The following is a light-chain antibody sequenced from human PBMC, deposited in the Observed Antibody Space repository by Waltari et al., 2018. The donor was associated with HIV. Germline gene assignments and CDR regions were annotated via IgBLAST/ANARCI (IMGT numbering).Light chain of an antibody. CDR1: QSPLPTNGYTS. Sequence: DIGMTQSTLSLPGTPGAPAAISCRTSQSPLPTNGYTSLDWHLQKPGQYPHLLFELGSNRASGVPDTFGGSGSGTNCTLGISRVQAEDAGIYYCRQALQAPFTFGGGTKVEIK. CDR3: RQALQAPFT. J-gene: IGKJ4*01. CDR2: LGS. V-gene: IGKV2-28*01.